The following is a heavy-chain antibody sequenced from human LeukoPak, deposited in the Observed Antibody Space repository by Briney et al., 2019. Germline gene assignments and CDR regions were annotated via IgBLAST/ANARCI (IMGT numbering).Heavy chain of an antibody. V-gene: IGHV1-2*02. CDR3: ARGRWGGYCSTTSCFYFDS. J-gene: IGHJ4*02. D-gene: IGHD2-2*01. CDR1: GYTFTGYY. Sequence: GASVKVSCKASGYTFTGYYMHWVRQAPGQGLEWMGWINPNSGDTNYAQQFQGRVIMTRDTSINTASMELSRLRSDDTAVYYCARGRWGGYCSTTSCFYFDSWGQGTLVTVSS. CDR2: INPNSGDT.